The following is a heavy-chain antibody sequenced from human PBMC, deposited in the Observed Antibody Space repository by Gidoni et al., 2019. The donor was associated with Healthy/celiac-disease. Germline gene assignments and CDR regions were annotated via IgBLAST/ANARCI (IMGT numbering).Heavy chain of an antibody. CDR3: ARDGTTTVTTYYGMDV. V-gene: IGHV1-2*02. CDR1: GYTLTGYY. CDR2: INPNSGGK. J-gene: IGHJ6*04. Sequence: QVQLVQSGAEVKKPGASVKVSCKASGYTLTGYYMHWVRQAPGQGLEWMGWINPNSGGKNYAQKFQGRVTMTRDTSISTAYMELSRLRSDDTAVYYCARDGTTTVTTYYGMDVWGKGTTVTVSS. D-gene: IGHD4-4*01.